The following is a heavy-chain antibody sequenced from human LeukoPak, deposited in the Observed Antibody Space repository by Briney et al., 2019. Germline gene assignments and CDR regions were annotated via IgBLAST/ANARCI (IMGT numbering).Heavy chain of an antibody. CDR2: ISSTSTYI. D-gene: IGHD2-15*01. V-gene: IGHV3-21*01. J-gene: IGHJ4*02. CDR1: EFTFSSYT. Sequence: GGSLRLSCAASEFTFSSYTINWVRQAPGKGLEWVSSISSTSTYISYADSAKGRFTISRDNAKNSLYLQMNSLRAEDTAVYYCARGGGNFDYWGQGTLVTVSS. CDR3: ARGGGNFDY.